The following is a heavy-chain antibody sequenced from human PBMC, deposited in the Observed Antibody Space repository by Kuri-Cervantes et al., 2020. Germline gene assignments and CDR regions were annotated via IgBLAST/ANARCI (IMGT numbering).Heavy chain of an antibody. J-gene: IGHJ4*02. D-gene: IGHD6-19*01. CDR3: ARSYSSGWYVL. Sequence: SETLSLTCTVSGGSISSYYWSWIRQPPGKGLEWIGYIYYTGSTTHNPSLKSRVTISVDTSQNQTSLKLSSMTALVTAVYYCARSYSSGWYVLWGQGILVTVSS. CDR1: GGSISSYY. V-gene: IGHV4-59*01. CDR2: IYYTGST.